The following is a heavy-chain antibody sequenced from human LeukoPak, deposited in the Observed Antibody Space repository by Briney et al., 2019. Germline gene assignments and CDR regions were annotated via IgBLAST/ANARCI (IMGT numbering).Heavy chain of an antibody. CDR1: GFTFSSYW. J-gene: IGHJ4*02. D-gene: IGHD6-19*01. CDR2: IKQDGSEK. CDR3: ARDIKDYSRGWCLFDY. Sequence: GGSLRLSCAASGFTFSSYWMSWVRQAPGKGLEWVANIKQDGSEKYYVDSVKGRFTISRDNAKNSLYLQMNSLRAEDTAVYYCARDIKDYSRGWCLFDYWGQGTLVTVSS. V-gene: IGHV3-7*01.